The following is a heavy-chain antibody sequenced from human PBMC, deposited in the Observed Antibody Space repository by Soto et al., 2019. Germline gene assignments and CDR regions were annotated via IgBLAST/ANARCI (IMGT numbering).Heavy chain of an antibody. CDR3: AIVHFRHPLFLF. Sequence: ASGKVCCKASGYSFTSYAMHWVRQAPGQRLEWMGWINAGNGNTKDSQKFQGRVTITRETSASTAYMELSSLRSEDTAVYYCAIVHFRHPLFLFWGKRTLVTVSS. CDR1: GYSFTSYA. V-gene: IGHV1-3*01. J-gene: IGHJ1*01. CDR2: INAGNGNT. D-gene: IGHD3-10*01.